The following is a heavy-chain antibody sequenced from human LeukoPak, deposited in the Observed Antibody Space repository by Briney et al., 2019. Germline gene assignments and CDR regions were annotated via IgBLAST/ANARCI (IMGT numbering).Heavy chain of an antibody. CDR3: ARGRPVLLWFGELSHGLDP. V-gene: IGHV4-34*01. J-gene: IGHJ5*02. Sequence: SETLSLTCAVYGGSFSGYYWSWIRQPPGKGLEWIGEINHSGSTNYNPSLKSRVTISVDTSKNQFSLKLSSVTAADTAVYYCARGRPVLLWFGELSHGLDPWGQGTLVTVSS. CDR1: GGSFSGYY. CDR2: INHSGST. D-gene: IGHD3-10*01.